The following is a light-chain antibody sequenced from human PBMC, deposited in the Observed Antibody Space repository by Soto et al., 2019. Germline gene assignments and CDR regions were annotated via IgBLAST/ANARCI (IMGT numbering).Light chain of an antibody. CDR3: QQRSNWPLT. Sequence: EIVLTQSPATLSLSPWERATLSCRASQSVSSYLAWYQQKPGQAPRLLIYDASNRATGIPARFSGSGSGTDVTLTISSLEPEDFAVYDCQQRSNWPLTFGGGTKVDIK. J-gene: IGKJ4*01. V-gene: IGKV3-11*01. CDR2: DAS. CDR1: QSVSSY.